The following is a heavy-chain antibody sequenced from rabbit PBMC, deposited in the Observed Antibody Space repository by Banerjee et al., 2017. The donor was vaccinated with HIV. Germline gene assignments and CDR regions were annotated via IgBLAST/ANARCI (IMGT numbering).Heavy chain of an antibody. Sequence: QEQLEESGGDLVKPEGSLTITCTASGFSLSSYPMGWVRQAPGKGLDWIARIYDGSSGRTVYASGVNGRFTISSHNAQNTLYLQLNSLTAADTATYFCARGVRGFNLWGPGTLVTVS. D-gene: IGHD3-1*01. CDR1: GFSLSSYP. V-gene: IGHV1S45*01. CDR2: IYDGSSGRT. J-gene: IGHJ4*01. CDR3: ARGVRGFNL.